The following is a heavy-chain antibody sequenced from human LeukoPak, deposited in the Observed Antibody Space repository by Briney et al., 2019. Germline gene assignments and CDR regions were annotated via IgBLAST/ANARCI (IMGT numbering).Heavy chain of an antibody. CDR2: IYYSGST. Sequence: PSETLSLTCTVSGGSISSGGYYWSWIRQHPGKGLEWIGYIYYSGSTYYNPSLKSRVTISVDTSKNQFSLKLSSVTAADTAVYYCASLTGDEVYFDYWGQGTLVTVSS. CDR3: ASLTGDEVYFDY. CDR1: GGSISSGGYY. V-gene: IGHV4-31*03. D-gene: IGHD7-27*01. J-gene: IGHJ4*02.